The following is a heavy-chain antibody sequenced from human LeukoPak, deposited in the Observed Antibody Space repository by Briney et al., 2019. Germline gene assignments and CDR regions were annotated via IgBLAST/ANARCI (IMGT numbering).Heavy chain of an antibody. Sequence: PSETLSLTCAVYGGSFSGYYWSWIRQPPGKGLEWIGEINHSGSTNYNPSLKSRVTISVDTSKNQSSLKLSSVTAADTAVYYCARGPAADYWGQGTLVTVSS. CDR1: GGSFSGYY. J-gene: IGHJ4*02. D-gene: IGHD2-15*01. CDR2: INHSGST. V-gene: IGHV4-34*01. CDR3: ARGPAADY.